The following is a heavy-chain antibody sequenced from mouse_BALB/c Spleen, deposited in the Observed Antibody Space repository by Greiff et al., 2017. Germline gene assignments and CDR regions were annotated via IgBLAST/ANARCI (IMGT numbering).Heavy chain of an antibody. Sequence: EVKLMESGAELVKPGASVKLSCTASGFNIKDTYMHWVKQRPEQGLEWIGRIDPANGNTKYDPKFQGKATITADTSSNTAYLQLSSLTSEDTAVYYCARATMLGYFDVWGAGTTVTVSS. J-gene: IGHJ1*01. D-gene: IGHD1-1*02. V-gene: IGHV14-3*02. CDR2: IDPANGNT. CDR1: GFNIKDTY. CDR3: ARATMLGYFDV.